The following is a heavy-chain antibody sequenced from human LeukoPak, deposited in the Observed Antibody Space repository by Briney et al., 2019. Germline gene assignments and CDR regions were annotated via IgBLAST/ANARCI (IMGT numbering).Heavy chain of an antibody. CDR1: GFTFSDYY. V-gene: IGHV3-11*01. J-gene: IGHJ5*02. D-gene: IGHD6-13*01. CDR3: ARDPNIAAAGSNWFDP. CDR2: ISSSGSTI. Sequence: GGSLRLSCAASGFTFSDYYVSWIRQAPGKGLEWVSYISSSGSTIYYADSVKGRFTISRDNAKNSLYLQMNSLRAEDTAVYYCARDPNIAAAGSNWFDPWGQGTLVTVSS.